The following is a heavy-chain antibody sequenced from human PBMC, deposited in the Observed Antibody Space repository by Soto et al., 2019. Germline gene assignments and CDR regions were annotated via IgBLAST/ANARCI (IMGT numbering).Heavy chain of an antibody. J-gene: IGHJ6*04. CDR2: IQSGGTT. V-gene: IGHV3-66*01. Sequence: GGSLRLSCAASGFTVGSKYMTWVRQAPGKGLEWVSLIQSGGTTYYADSVKGRFTISRDTSENTLHLQMDSLRVEDTAVYYCARDDVLCDGGRCYGIPLDVWVKGTAVTVSS. CDR3: ARDDVLCDGGRCYGIPLDV. CDR1: GFTVGSKY. D-gene: IGHD2-15*01.